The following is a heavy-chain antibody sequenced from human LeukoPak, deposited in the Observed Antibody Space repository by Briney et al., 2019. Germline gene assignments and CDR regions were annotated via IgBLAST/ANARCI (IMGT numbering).Heavy chain of an antibody. CDR3: ARGRFSLSLDY. J-gene: IGHJ4*02. CDR1: RFTPTSDY. D-gene: IGHD5-18*01. V-gene: IGHV3-66*01. Sequence: GGSLRLSCAPSRFTPTSDYMSSVRQAPGKGLEWVSFIYSSGSTYYADSVRGRFTISRDNSNNTLYLQMNSLRVEDTAVYYCARGRFSLSLDYWDRGTGVTVSS. CDR2: IYSSGST.